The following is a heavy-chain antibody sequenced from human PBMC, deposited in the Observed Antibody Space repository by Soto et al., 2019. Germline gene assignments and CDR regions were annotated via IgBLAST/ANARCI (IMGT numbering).Heavy chain of an antibody. V-gene: IGHV1-18*04. J-gene: IGHJ5*02. CDR3: ARDRYDFWSGYPRVNWFDP. CDR1: GYTFTSYG. CDR2: ISAYNGNT. Sequence: ASVKVSCKASGYTFTSYGISWVRQAPGQGLEWMGWISAYNGNTNYAQKLQGRVTTTTDTSTSTAYMELRSLRSDDTGVYYCARDRYDFWSGYPRVNWFDPWGQGTLVTVSS. D-gene: IGHD3-3*01.